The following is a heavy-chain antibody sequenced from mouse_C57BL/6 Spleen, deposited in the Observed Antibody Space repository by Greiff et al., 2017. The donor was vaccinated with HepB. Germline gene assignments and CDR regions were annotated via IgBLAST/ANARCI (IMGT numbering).Heavy chain of an antibody. J-gene: IGHJ4*01. CDR1: GYSFTGYY. V-gene: IGHV1-42*01. CDR2: INPSTGGT. CDR3: ARRRRSQYYYAMDD. Sequence: VQLQQSGPELVKPGASVTISCKASGYSFTGYYMNWVKQSPEKSLEWIGEINPSTGGTTYNQKFKAKATLTVDKSSSTAYMQLKSLTSEDSAVYYCARRRRSQYYYAMDDWGQGTSVTVSS.